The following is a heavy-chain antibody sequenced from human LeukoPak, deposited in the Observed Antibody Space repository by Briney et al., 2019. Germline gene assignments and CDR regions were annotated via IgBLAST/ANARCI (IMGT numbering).Heavy chain of an antibody. CDR3: ARGTYYELSYPLDY. D-gene: IGHD3-3*01. V-gene: IGHV3-9*01. CDR1: GFNLHENA. J-gene: IGHJ4*02. Sequence: GGSLRLSCAASGFNLHENAMHWVRQAPGKGLEWVSSISWNGGSVGYADSVKGRFTISRVNAKNSLYLQMNSLRAEDTALYYCARGTYYELSYPLDYWGEETLGTVSS. CDR2: ISWNGGSV.